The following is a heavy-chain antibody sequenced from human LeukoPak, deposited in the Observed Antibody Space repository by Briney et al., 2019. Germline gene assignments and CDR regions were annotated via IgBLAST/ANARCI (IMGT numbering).Heavy chain of an antibody. Sequence: PGGSLRLSCAASGFTFSSYEMNWVRQAPGKGLEWVSYISSSGSTIYYEDSVKGRFTISRDNAKNSLYLQMNSLRAEDTAVYYCARDGPSGWYYYGMDVWGQGTTVTVSS. J-gene: IGHJ6*02. CDR1: GFTFSSYE. CDR3: ARDGPSGWYYYGMDV. V-gene: IGHV3-48*03. D-gene: IGHD6-19*01. CDR2: ISSSGSTI.